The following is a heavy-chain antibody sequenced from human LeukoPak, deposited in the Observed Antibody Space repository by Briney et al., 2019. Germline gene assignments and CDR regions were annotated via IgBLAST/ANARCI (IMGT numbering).Heavy chain of an antibody. CDR2: INQDGSER. V-gene: IGHV3-7*01. Sequence: HPGGSLRLSCAASGFTFSSYAMHWVRQAPGKGLEWVANINQDGSERYYVDSVKGRFTISRDNTKNSLYLQMNSLRAEDTAVYYCARDSKSVPSSTSCSFFDYWGQGTLVTVSS. D-gene: IGHD2-2*01. CDR1: GFTFSSYA. J-gene: IGHJ4*02. CDR3: ARDSKSVPSSTSCSFFDY.